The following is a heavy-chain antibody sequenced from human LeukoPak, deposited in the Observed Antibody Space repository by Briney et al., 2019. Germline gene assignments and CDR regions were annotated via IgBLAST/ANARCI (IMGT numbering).Heavy chain of an antibody. V-gene: IGHV1-69*05. D-gene: IGHD5-24*01. CDR1: GGTFSSYA. Sequence: ASVKVSCRPSGGTFSSYAISWVRQAPGQGLEGMGGIIPIFGTANYAQKFQGRVTITTGESTSTAYMELSSLRSEDTAVYYCATIAARLARAFDIWGQGTMVTVSS. J-gene: IGHJ3*02. CDR3: ATIAARLARAFDI. CDR2: IIPIFGTA.